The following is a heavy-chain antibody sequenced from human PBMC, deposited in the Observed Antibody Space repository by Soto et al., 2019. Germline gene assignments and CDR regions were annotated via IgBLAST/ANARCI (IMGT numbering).Heavy chain of an antibody. Sequence: SVKVSCKASGCTFSSYAISWVRQAPGQGLEWMGGIIPIFGTANYAQKFQGRVTITADKSTSTAYMELSSLRSEDTAVYYCARCKATYYDFWSGYYTPYYYGMDVWGQGTTVTVSS. CDR1: GCTFSSYA. D-gene: IGHD3-3*01. J-gene: IGHJ6*02. CDR3: ARCKATYYDFWSGYYTPYYYGMDV. V-gene: IGHV1-69*06. CDR2: IIPIFGTA.